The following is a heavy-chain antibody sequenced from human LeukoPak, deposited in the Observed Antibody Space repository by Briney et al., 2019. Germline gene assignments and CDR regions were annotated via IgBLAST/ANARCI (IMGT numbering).Heavy chain of an antibody. J-gene: IGHJ5*02. CDR3: TRAIAAAVNWFDP. Sequence: GGSLRLSCAASGFSVARKYMSWVRQAPGKGLEWVGFIRSKAYGGTTEYAASVKGRFTISRDDSKSIAYLQMNSLKTEDTAVYYCTRAIAAAVNWFDPWGQGTLVTVSS. D-gene: IGHD6-13*01. V-gene: IGHV3-49*04. CDR1: GFSVARKY. CDR2: IRSKAYGGTT.